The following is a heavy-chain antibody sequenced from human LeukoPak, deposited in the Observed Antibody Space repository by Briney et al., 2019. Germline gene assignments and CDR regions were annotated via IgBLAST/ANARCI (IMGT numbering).Heavy chain of an antibody. CDR3: ARDPYSGSYGDSYYYYMDV. Sequence: GGSLRLSCAASGFTFSSYNMNWVRQAPGKGLEWVSSITSTGSYTFYADSVKGRFTISRDNAKNSLYLQMNSLRSEDTAIYYCARDPYSGSYGDSYYYYMDVWGKGTTVTISS. CDR1: GFTFSSYN. V-gene: IGHV3-21*01. D-gene: IGHD1-26*01. CDR2: ITSTGSYT. J-gene: IGHJ6*03.